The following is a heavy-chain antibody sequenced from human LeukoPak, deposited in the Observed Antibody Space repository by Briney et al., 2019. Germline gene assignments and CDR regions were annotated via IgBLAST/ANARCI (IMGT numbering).Heavy chain of an antibody. V-gene: IGHV3-53*01. Sequence: PGGSLRLSCTVSGFTVSSNSMSWVRQAPGKGLEWVSFIYSDNTHYSDSVKGRFTISRDNSKNTLYLQMNSLRADDTAVYYCARELGELRYFDWLLYDYWGQGTLVTVSS. CDR1: GFTVSSNS. D-gene: IGHD3-9*01. CDR3: ARELGELRYFDWLLYDY. CDR2: IYSDNT. J-gene: IGHJ4*02.